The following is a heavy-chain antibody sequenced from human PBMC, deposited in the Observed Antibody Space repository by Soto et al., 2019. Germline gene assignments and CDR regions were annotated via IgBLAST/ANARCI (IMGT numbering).Heavy chain of an antibody. CDR3: ARDLAVRLVDE. CDR1: GYTFTSYG. Sequence: QVQLVQSGAEVKKPGASVKVSCKASGYTFTSYGISWVRQAPGQGLEWMGWISAYNCNTKYAQKRQGRVTMTTGTSTSTAYIELRSLRPGDTAVYYCARDLAVRLVDEWGQGSLVTVSS. J-gene: IGHJ4*02. D-gene: IGHD6-19*01. CDR2: ISAYNCNT. V-gene: IGHV1-18*01.